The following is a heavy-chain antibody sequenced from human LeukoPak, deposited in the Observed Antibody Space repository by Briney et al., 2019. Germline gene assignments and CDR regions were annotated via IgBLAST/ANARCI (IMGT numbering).Heavy chain of an antibody. V-gene: IGHV4-38-2*01. J-gene: IGHJ4*02. D-gene: IGHD5-12*01. CDR3: ASGRGSGAYDYLWVFDY. CDR2: IFHGGTT. Sequence: PSETLSLTCGVSGYSISSGYYWGWIRQPPGKGLEWIGSIFHGGTTYYKPSLKSRVTISVDTSKNQFSLKLTSLTAADTAVYYCASGRGSGAYDYLWVFDYWGQGTLVTVSS. CDR1: GYSISSGYY.